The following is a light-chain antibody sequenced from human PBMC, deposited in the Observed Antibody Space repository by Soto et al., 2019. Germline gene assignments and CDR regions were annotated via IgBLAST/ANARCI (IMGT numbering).Light chain of an antibody. V-gene: IGLV3-21*02. J-gene: IGLJ2*01. CDR2: DDS. CDR1: NIGSES. Sequence: YELTQPPSVSVAPGQTARLTCGGTNIGSESVHWYQKKPGQAPVLVVYDDSDRPSGIPERFSGSNSGNTATLTISRVEAGDEADYYCEVWDRSSDHRGVFGGGTKLTVL. CDR3: EVWDRSSDHRGV.